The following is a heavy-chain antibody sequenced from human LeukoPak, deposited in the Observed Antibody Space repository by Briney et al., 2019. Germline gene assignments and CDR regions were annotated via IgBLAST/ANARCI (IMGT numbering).Heavy chain of an antibody. J-gene: IGHJ4*02. CDR1: GFTFSDYY. D-gene: IGHD1-26*01. Sequence: GGSLRLSCAASGFTFSDYYMSWIRQAPGKGLEWVSHISNTGGTTYYADSVKGRFTISRDNAKNSLYLQMNSLRAEDTAVYYCARAQMGAPTDYWGQGTLVTVSS. CDR2: ISNTGGTT. CDR3: ARAQMGAPTDY. V-gene: IGHV3-11*04.